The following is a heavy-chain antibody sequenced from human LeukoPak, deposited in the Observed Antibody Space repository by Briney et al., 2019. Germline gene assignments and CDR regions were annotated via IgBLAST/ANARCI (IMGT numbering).Heavy chain of an antibody. D-gene: IGHD6-25*01. J-gene: IGHJ6*03. CDR2: ISSSSTYT. CDR1: EFTFIRYS. Sequence: GGSLRLSCAASEFTFIRYSMNWVRYAPGKGLEWVSFISSSSTYTYYADSVRGRFTVSRDNAKNSLYPQMNSLRDEDTALYYCATGRNTTTSGLGMDVWGKGTTVTVSS. CDR3: ATGRNTTTSGLGMDV. V-gene: IGHV3-21*01.